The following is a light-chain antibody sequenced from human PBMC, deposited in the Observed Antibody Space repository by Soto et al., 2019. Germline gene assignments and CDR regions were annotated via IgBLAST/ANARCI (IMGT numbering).Light chain of an antibody. Sequence: QSALTQPASVSGSPGQSIAISCTGTTSDVGAYNYVSWYQQHPGKAPKLMIYQVSNRPSGVSNRFSGSKSGNTASLTISGLHADDEADYYCSSYTSSTTYVFGTGTKLTVL. CDR1: TSDVGAYNY. CDR2: QVS. V-gene: IGLV2-14*01. CDR3: SSYTSSTTYV. J-gene: IGLJ1*01.